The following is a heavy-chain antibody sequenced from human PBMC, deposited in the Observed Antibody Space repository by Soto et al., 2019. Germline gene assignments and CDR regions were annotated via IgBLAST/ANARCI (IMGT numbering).Heavy chain of an antibody. J-gene: IGHJ4*02. Sequence: PSETLSLTSAVYGGSFSGYYWSWIRQPPGKGLEWIGEINHSGSTNYNPSLKSRVTISVDTSKNQFSLKLSSVTAADTAVYYCARGRGRWLQLSLYFDYWGQGTLVTVSS. D-gene: IGHD5-12*01. CDR1: GGSFSGYY. CDR2: INHSGST. CDR3: ARGRGRWLQLSLYFDY. V-gene: IGHV4-34*01.